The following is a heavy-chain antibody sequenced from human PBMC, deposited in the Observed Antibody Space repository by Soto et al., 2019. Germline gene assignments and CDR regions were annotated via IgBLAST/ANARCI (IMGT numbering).Heavy chain of an antibody. CDR3: AKSPNFYCSSPNCYKYYFDH. CDR1: GFTFNTYG. V-gene: IGHV3-30*18. CDR2: ISYDGSEK. J-gene: IGHJ4*02. Sequence: QEQLVESGGGVVQPGKSLRLSCAASGFTFNTYGMHWVRQAPGKGLEWVAVISYDGSEKYYVDSVKGRFTISKDNSKNTLYLQMNSLRPEDTAVYYCAKSPNFYCSSPNCYKYYFDHWRQGTRVTVSS. D-gene: IGHD2-2*02.